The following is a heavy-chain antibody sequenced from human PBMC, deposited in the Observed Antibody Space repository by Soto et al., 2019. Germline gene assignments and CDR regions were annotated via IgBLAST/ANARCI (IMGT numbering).Heavy chain of an antibody. V-gene: IGHV3-66*01. CDR2: IQSGGRT. CDR3: ERARFGGLAAIFADC. CDR1: GFTVSSNY. D-gene: IGHD5-12*01. Sequence: GGCLRLSCAASGFTVSSNYMTWVRQAPGKGLEWVSLIQSGGRTYYAGSVKGRFTISRDNSKNTLYLQMSSLRAEDTAVYYCERARFGGLAAIFADCWGQGTLVTVSS. J-gene: IGHJ4*02.